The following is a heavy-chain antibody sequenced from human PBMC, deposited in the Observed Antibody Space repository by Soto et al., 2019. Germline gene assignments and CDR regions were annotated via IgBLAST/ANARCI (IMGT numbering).Heavy chain of an antibody. D-gene: IGHD2-2*01. Sequence: NPSETLSLTCAVYGGSFSGYYWSWIRQPPGKGLEWIEEINHSGSTNYNPSLKSRVTISVDTSKNQFSLKLSSVTAADTAVYYCARGLPYFVVVRAAVFWFDPWGQGTLVTVSS. CDR3: ARGLPYFVVVRAAVFWFDP. V-gene: IGHV4-34*01. CDR1: GGSFSGYY. CDR2: INHSGST. J-gene: IGHJ5*02.